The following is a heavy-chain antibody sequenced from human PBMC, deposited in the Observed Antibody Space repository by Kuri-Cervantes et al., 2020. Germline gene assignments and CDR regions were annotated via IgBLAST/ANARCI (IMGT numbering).Heavy chain of an antibody. CDR1: GGSISSSSYY. J-gene: IGHJ4*02. CDR2: NYYSGST. CDR3: ARAEWHPPGHFDY. V-gene: IGHV4-39*01. D-gene: IGHD3-3*01. Sequence: GSLRLSCTVSGGSISSSSYYWGWIRQPPGKGLEWIGSNYYSGSTYYNPSLKSRVTISVDTSKNQFSLQLNSVTPEDTAVYYCARAEWHPPGHFDYWGQGTLVTVSS.